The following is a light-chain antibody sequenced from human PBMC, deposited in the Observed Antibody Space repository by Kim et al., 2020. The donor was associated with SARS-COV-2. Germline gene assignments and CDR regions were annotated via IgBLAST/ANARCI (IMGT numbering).Light chain of an antibody. CDR3: QQRSN. V-gene: IGKV3-11*01. CDR2: DAS. J-gene: IGKJ5*01. CDR1: QSVGTY. Sequence: ATLSLSPGKRAALDCRASQSVGTYLAWYQQTPGQAPRLLIYDASKRATGIPARFRSSGSGTDCTLTIGTLEPEDFAVYYCQQRSNFGQGTRLEIK.